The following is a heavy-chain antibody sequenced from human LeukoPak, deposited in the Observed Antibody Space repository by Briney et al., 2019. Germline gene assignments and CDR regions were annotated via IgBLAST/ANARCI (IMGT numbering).Heavy chain of an antibody. CDR1: GFTFSSYW. V-gene: IGHV3-7*03. CDR3: AASLPNIVVVPATKGPFGY. J-gene: IGHJ4*02. Sequence: GGSLRLSCAASGFTFSSYWMSWVRQAPGKGLEWVANIKKDGSEKYYADSVKGRFTISKDNAKNTVYLQMNSLRAEDTAVYYCAASLPNIVVVPATKGPFGYWGQGALVTVSS. CDR2: IKKDGSEK. D-gene: IGHD2-2*01.